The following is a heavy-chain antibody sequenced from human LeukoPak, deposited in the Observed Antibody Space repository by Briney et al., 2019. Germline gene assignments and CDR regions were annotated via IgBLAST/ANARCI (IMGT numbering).Heavy chain of an antibody. V-gene: IGHV4-34*01. Sequence: SETLSLTCAVYVVSFSGYYWSWIRQPPGKGLEWIGEINHSGSTNYNPSLKSRVSISVDTSKNQFSLKLSSVTAADTAVYYCARRPLGGDYVGWFDPWGQGTLVTVSS. CDR2: INHSGST. CDR3: ARRPLGGDYVGWFDP. J-gene: IGHJ5*02. D-gene: IGHD4-17*01. CDR1: VVSFSGYY.